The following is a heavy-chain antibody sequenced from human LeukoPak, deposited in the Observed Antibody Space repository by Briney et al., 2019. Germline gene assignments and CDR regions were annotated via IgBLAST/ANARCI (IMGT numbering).Heavy chain of an antibody. CDR3: ASPYYYAPRGGAFDI. CDR1: GGSISSSSYY. Sequence: SETLSLTCTVSGGSISSSSYYWGWVRQPPGKGLEWIGSIYYSGSTYYNPSLKSRVTISVDTSKNQFSLKLSSVTAADTAVYYCASPYYYAPRGGAFDIWGQGTMVTVSS. D-gene: IGHD3-10*01. J-gene: IGHJ3*02. CDR2: IYYSGST. V-gene: IGHV4-39*07.